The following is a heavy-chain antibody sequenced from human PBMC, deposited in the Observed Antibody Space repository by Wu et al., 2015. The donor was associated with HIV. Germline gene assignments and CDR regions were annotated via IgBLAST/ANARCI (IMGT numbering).Heavy chain of an antibody. CDR3: ARGGGSDWSVGYYFDY. D-gene: IGHD6-19*01. CDR1: GYTFTSYD. J-gene: IGHJ4*02. V-gene: IGHV1-2*02. Sequence: QVQLVQSGAEVKKPGASVKVSCKASGYTFTSYDINWVRQATGQGLEWMGWMNPNSGGTNYAQKFQDRVTMTRDTSISTAYMELSRLRSDDTAVYYCARGGGSDWSVGYYFDYWGQGTLVTVSS. CDR2: MNPNSGGT.